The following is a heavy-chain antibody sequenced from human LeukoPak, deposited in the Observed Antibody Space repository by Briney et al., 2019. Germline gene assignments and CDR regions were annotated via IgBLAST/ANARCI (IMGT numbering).Heavy chain of an antibody. CDR1: GFTFNSYS. Sequence: GGSLRLSCAASGFTFNSYSMNWVRQAPGKGLEWVASIKRDESAIFYLASVKGRFTISRDNARNLLFLQMNTLRAEDTAVYYCAKLLGDATTYDYWGQGALVTVSS. D-gene: IGHD1-1*01. CDR3: AKLLGDATTYDY. J-gene: IGHJ4*02. CDR2: IKRDESAI. V-gene: IGHV3-7*01.